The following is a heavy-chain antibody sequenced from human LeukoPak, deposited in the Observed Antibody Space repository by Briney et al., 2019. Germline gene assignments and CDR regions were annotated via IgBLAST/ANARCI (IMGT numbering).Heavy chain of an antibody. CDR1: GYTFTGYY. J-gene: IGHJ3*02. CDR3: AKYCSSTSCPLGAFDI. Sequence: ASVKVSCKXSGYTFTGYYMHWVRQAPGQGLEWMGWINPNSGGTNYAQKFQGRVTMTRDTSISTAYMELSRLRSDDTAAYYCAKYCSSTSCPLGAFDIWGQGTMVTVSS. D-gene: IGHD2-2*01. V-gene: IGHV1-2*02. CDR2: INPNSGGT.